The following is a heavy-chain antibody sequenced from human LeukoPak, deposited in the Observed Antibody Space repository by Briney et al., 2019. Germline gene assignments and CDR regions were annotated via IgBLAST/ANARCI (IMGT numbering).Heavy chain of an antibody. CDR1: GGTFSSYT. D-gene: IGHD1-26*01. V-gene: IGHV1-69*04. J-gene: IGHJ3*02. CDR2: IIPILGIA. CDR3: ARDRELRHSDAFDI. Sequence: ASVKVSCKASGGTFSSYTISWVRQAPGQGLEWMGRIIPILGIANYAQKFQGRVTITADKSTSTAYMELSSLRSEDTAVYYCARDRELRHSDAFDIWGQGTMVTVSS.